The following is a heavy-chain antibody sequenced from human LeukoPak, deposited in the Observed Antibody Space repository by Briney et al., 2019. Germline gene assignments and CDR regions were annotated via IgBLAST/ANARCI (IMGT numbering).Heavy chain of an antibody. CDR3: ARDPTPGDPPHY. Sequence: GGSLRLSCAASGFTFSSYSMNWVRQAPGKGLEWVSSISSSSSYIYYADSVKGRFTISRDNAKNSLYLHMNSLRAEDTAVYYCARDPTPGDPPHYWGQGTLVTVSS. CDR1: GFTFSSYS. D-gene: IGHD4-17*01. V-gene: IGHV3-21*01. CDR2: ISSSSSYI. J-gene: IGHJ4*02.